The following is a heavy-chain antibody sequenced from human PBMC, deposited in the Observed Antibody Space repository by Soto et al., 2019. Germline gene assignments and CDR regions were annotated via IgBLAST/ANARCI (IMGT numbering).Heavy chain of an antibody. V-gene: IGHV3-15*07. D-gene: IGHD3-22*01. CDR1: GFTFSNAW. Sequence: PGGSLRLSCSASGFTFSNAWMNWVRQAPGKGLEWVGRIKSKTDGGTTDYAAPVKGRFTISRDDSKNTLYLQMNSLKTEDTAVYYCTTTNTYYYDSSGHALGYFDLWGRGTLVTVSS. CDR3: TTTNTYYYDSSGHALGYFDL. J-gene: IGHJ2*01. CDR2: IKSKTDGGTT.